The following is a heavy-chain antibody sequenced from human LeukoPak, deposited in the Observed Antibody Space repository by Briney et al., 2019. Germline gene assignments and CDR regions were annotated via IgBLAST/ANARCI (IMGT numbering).Heavy chain of an antibody. Sequence: GGSLRLSCAASGFSFNESYMTWIRQAPGKGLEWVGNIKEDGSKTYYVDSVKGRFTISRDNAKNSLYLQMNSLRADDTAAYYCARELGGFDHWGQGTLVTVSS. J-gene: IGHJ4*02. V-gene: IGHV3-7*01. CDR3: ARELGGFDH. CDR2: IKEDGSKT. CDR1: GFSFNESY. D-gene: IGHD3-16*01.